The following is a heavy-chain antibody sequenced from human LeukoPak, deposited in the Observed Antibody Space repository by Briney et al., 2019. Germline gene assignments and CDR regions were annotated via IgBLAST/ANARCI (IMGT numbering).Heavy chain of an antibody. CDR2: IYTSGST. Sequence: SETLSLTCTVSGGSISSGSYYWSWIRQPAGKGLEWIGRIYTSGSTNYNPSLKSRVTISLDTSKNQFSLKLSSVTAADTAVYYCARKGKLGDAFDIWGQGTMVTVSS. CDR1: GGSISSGSYY. J-gene: IGHJ3*02. CDR3: ARKGKLGDAFDI. D-gene: IGHD3-16*01. V-gene: IGHV4-61*02.